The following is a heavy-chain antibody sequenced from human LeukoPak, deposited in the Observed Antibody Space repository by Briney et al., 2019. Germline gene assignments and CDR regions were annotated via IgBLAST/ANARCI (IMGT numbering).Heavy chain of an antibody. CDR3: ARAYRYGRRYYFDY. J-gene: IGHJ4*02. CDR2: MNPNSGNT. V-gene: IGHV1-8*03. CDR1: GYTFTSYD. D-gene: IGHD3-16*02. Sequence: ASVKVSCRASGYTFTSYDINWVRQATGQGLEWMGWMNPNSGNTGYAQKFQGRVTITRNTSISTAYMELSSLRSEDTAVYYCARAYRYGRRYYFDYWGQGTLVTVSS.